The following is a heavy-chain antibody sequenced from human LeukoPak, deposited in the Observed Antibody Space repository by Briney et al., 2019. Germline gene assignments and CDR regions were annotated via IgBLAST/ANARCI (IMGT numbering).Heavy chain of an antibody. CDR3: ARAHHRRVYDYVWGSYPY. CDR2: ISSSSSTI. CDR1: GFTFSSYS. Sequence: PGGSLRLSCAASGFTFSSYSMNWVRQTPGKGLEWVSYISSSSSTIYYADSVKGRFTISRDNAKNSRYLQMNSLRAEDMALYYCARAHHRRVYDYVWGSYPYWGQGTLVTVSS. J-gene: IGHJ4*02. D-gene: IGHD3-16*02. V-gene: IGHV3-48*01.